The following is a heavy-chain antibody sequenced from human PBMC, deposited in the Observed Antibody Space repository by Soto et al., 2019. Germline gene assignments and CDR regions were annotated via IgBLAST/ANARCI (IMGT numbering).Heavy chain of an antibody. D-gene: IGHD6-13*01. CDR2: IIPIFGTA. CDR1: GGTFSSYA. J-gene: IGHJ6*02. V-gene: IGHV1-69*06. Sequence: SVKVSCKASGGTFSSYAISWVRQAPGQGLEWMGGIIPIFGTANYAQKFQGRVTITADKSTSTAYMELSSLRSENTAVYYCARRSIIAAAGTAWYGMDVWGQGTTVTVSS. CDR3: ARRSIIAAAGTAWYGMDV.